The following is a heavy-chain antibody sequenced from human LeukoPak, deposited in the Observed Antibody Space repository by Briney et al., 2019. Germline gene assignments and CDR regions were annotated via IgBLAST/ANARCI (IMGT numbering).Heavy chain of an antibody. CDR2: IYHSGST. J-gene: IGHJ5*02. D-gene: IGHD2-15*01. CDR3: ARVPQSVVVLGVGWFDP. CDR1: GGSISSSNW. Sequence: SETLSLTCAVSGGSISSSNWWSWVRQPPGKGLEWIGEIYHSGSTNYNPSLKSRVTISVDKNKNQFSLKLSSVTAADTAVYYCARVPQSVVVLGVGWFDPWGQGALVTVSS. V-gene: IGHV4-4*02.